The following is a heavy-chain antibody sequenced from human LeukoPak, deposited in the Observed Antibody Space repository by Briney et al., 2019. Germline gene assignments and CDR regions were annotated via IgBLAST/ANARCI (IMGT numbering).Heavy chain of an antibody. V-gene: IGHV4-34*01. CDR3: ARERVTALSFDY. J-gene: IGHJ4*02. CDR1: GGSFIGFH. CDR2: INHSGST. D-gene: IGHD2-21*02. Sequence: PSETLSLTCAVYGGSFIGFHWNWIRQPPGKGLEWIGDINHSGSTNYNPSLKSRVTISVDTSKNQFSLKLSSVTAADTAVYYCARERVTALSFDYWGQGTLVTVSS.